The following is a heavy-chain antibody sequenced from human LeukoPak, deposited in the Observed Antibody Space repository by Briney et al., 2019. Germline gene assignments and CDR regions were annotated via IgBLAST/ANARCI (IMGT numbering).Heavy chain of an antibody. Sequence: SKTLSLTCTVSGGSISSSSYYWGWIRQPPGKGLEWIGYIYYSGSTYYNPSLKSRVTISVDTSKNQFSLKLSSVTAADTAVYYCARDNYDFWSGYSYYMDVWGKGTTVTVSS. D-gene: IGHD3-3*01. CDR3: ARDNYDFWSGYSYYMDV. J-gene: IGHJ6*03. V-gene: IGHV4-39*07. CDR2: IYYSGST. CDR1: GGSISSSSYY.